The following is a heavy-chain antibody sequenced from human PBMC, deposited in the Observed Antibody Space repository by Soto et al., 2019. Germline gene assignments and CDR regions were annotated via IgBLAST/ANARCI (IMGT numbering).Heavy chain of an antibody. CDR2: IYYSGST. Sequence: ETLSLTCTVSCGSISSSSYYGGGSRQPPGKGLEWIGRIYYSGSTYYNPSLKSRVTISVDTSKNQFSLKLSSVTAADTAVYYCARFYRGYCSSTSCYSEDAFDIWGQGTMVTVSS. D-gene: IGHD2-2*01. CDR3: ARFYRGYCSSTSCYSEDAFDI. CDR1: CGSISSSSYY. V-gene: IGHV4-39*01. J-gene: IGHJ3*02.